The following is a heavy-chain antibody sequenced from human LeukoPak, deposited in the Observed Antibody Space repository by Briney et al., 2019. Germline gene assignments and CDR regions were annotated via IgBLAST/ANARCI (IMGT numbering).Heavy chain of an antibody. CDR3: ARAGYYDAFDI. Sequence: PSQTLSLTCAVSGGSISSGSYYWSWIRQPAGKRLEWIGRIYTSGSTNYNPSLKSRVTISVDTSKNQFSLKLSSVTAADTAVHYCARAGYYDAFDIWGQGTMVTVSS. D-gene: IGHD3-10*01. V-gene: IGHV4-61*02. CDR2: IYTSGST. J-gene: IGHJ3*02. CDR1: GGSISSGSYY.